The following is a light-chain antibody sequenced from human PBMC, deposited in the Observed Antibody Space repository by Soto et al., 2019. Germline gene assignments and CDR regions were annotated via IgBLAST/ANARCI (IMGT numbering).Light chain of an antibody. J-gene: IGLJ2*01. CDR1: SSDVGVYNS. Sequence: QSALTQPPSASGSPGQSVTISCTGTSSDVGVYNSVSWYQKHPGKAPKLMIYEVSKRPSGVPDRFSASKSDNTASLTVSGLPAEEEGDYYCSSYAGSNIVVFGGGTKLTVL. CDR3: SSYAGSNIVV. CDR2: EVS. V-gene: IGLV2-8*01.